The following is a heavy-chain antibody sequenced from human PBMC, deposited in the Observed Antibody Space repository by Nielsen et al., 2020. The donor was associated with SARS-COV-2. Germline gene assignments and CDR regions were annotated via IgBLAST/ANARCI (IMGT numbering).Heavy chain of an antibody. CDR2: IRSRRYGGTT. CDR3: TRGPRRVVGATIDY. V-gene: IGHV3-49*03. D-gene: IGHD1-26*01. Sequence: GGSLRLSCAASGLTFSDYYMSWIRQAPGKGLEWVGFIRSRRYGGTTEYAASVKGRFTISRDDSKSIAYLQMNSLKTEDTAVYYCTRGPRRVVGATIDYWGQGTLVTVSS. CDR1: GLTFSDYY. J-gene: IGHJ4*02.